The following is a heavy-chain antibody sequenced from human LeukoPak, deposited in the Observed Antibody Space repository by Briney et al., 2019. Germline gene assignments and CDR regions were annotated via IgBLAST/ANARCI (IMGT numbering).Heavy chain of an antibody. CDR3: ARLSVIVGSTLEYYYYYMDV. J-gene: IGHJ6*03. V-gene: IGHV4-34*01. CDR2: SNDSGGT. Sequence: PSETLSLTCAVYGGSFSGYYWSWIRQPPGKRLEWVGESNDSGGTNYNPSLKSRVTISADKSKNQVSLKLTSVTAADTAVYYCARLSVIVGSTLEYYYYYMDVWGQGTTVTVSS. CDR1: GGSFSGYY. D-gene: IGHD1-26*01.